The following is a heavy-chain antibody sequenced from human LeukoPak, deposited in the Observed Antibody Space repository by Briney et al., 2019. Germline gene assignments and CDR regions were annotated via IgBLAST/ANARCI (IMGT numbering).Heavy chain of an antibody. CDR3: ARGRTFDN. V-gene: IGHV4-59*01. CDR2: IYDRGST. CDR1: GGSISSYY. Sequence: KTSETLSLTCTVSGGSISSYYWSWIRQPPGKGLEWIGNIYDRGSTKYNPSLKSRVIISVDTSKNQFSLRLSSVTAADTAVYYCARGRTFDNWGQGTLVTVSS. J-gene: IGHJ4*02.